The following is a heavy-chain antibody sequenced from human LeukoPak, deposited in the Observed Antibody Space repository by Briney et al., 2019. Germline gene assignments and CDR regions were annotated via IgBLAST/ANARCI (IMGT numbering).Heavy chain of an antibody. J-gene: IGHJ4*02. Sequence: SETLSLTCAVYGGSFSGYYWSWIRQPPGKGLEWIGEINHSGSTNYNPSLKSRVTISVDTSKNQFSLKLSSVTAADTAVYYCARVGGSSWYLDYWGQGTLVTVSS. V-gene: IGHV4-34*01. CDR3: ARVGGSSWYLDY. D-gene: IGHD6-13*01. CDR1: GGSFSGYY. CDR2: INHSGST.